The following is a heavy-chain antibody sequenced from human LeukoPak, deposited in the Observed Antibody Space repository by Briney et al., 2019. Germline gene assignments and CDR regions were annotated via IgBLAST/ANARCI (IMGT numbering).Heavy chain of an antibody. Sequence: SETLSLTCTVSGGSISSGSYYWSWIRQPAGKGLEWIGRIYTSGSTNYNPSLKSRVTISVDTSKNQFSLKLSFVTAADTAVYYCARVIVVWGVISGMDVWGQGTTVTVSS. D-gene: IGHD3-10*01. CDR1: GGSISSGSYY. V-gene: IGHV4-61*02. J-gene: IGHJ6*02. CDR3: ARVIVVWGVISGMDV. CDR2: IYTSGST.